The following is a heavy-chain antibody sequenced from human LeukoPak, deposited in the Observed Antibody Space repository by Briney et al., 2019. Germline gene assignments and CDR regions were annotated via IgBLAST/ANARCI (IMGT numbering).Heavy chain of an antibody. CDR2: INHSGST. J-gene: IGHJ6*02. D-gene: IGHD2-2*01. CDR1: GGSISSGGYY. Sequence: PSETLSLTCAVSGGSISSGGYYWSWIRQPPGKGLEWIGEINHSGSTNYNPSFKSRVTISVDTSKNQFSLKLSSVTAADTAVYYCARDKGSTSSIRAPGVKRYYYYGMDVWGQGTTVTVSS. V-gene: IGHV4-34*01. CDR3: ARDKGSTSSIRAPGVKRYYYYGMDV.